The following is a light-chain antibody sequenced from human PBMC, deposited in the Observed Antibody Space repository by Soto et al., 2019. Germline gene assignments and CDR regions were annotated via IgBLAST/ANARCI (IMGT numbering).Light chain of an antibody. CDR3: QQRSNWPLT. CDR2: DAS. Sequence: ETVLTQSPATVSLSPGERATLSCRASQSVSIYLAWYKQKPGQAPRLLIYDASNRASDIPARFSGSGSETDFTLTISSLEPEDFAIYYCQQRSNWPLTFGGGTKVDIK. J-gene: IGKJ4*01. CDR1: QSVSIY. V-gene: IGKV3-11*01.